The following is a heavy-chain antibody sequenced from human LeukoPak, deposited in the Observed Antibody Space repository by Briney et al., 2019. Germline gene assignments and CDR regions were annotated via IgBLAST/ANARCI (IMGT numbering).Heavy chain of an antibody. J-gene: IGHJ4*02. CDR1: GFSFNSYP. CDR2: ISNDGNNK. V-gene: IGHV3-30*04. D-gene: IGHD6-13*01. CDR3: ASGRQLGY. Sequence: GRSLRLSCAASGFSFNSYPMHWVRQAPGKGLEWVAVISNDGNNKYYADSVKGRFTISRDNARNSLYLQMNSLRAEDTAVYYCASGRQLGYWGQGTLVTVSS.